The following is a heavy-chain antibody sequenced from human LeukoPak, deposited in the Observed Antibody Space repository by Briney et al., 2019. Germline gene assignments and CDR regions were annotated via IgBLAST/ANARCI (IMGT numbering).Heavy chain of an antibody. D-gene: IGHD3-22*01. J-gene: IGHJ3*02. V-gene: IGHV3-11*04. CDR1: GFTFSDYY. CDR2: ISSSGSAI. CDR3: ARQTYYYDGSVLETGAFDI. Sequence: NPGGSLRLSCAASGFTFSDYYMSWIRQAPGKGLDWVSYISSSGSAIYYADSVKGRFTISRDNAKNSLYLQMNSLRAEDTAVYYCARQTYYYDGSVLETGAFDIWGQGTMVTVSS.